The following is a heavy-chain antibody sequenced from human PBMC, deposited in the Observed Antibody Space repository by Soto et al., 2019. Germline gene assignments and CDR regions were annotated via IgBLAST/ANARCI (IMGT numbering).Heavy chain of an antibody. V-gene: IGHV4-39*01. CDR3: ARHYRGCSDP. Sequence: SETLSLTCTVSGGSISSNNYYWGWIRQPPGKGLEWIGTVNYSGDTYYTPSLQSRVTISVDTSKNQFSLKLSSVTAADTGGYYWARHYRGCSDPWGQGPLVTVSS. CDR2: VNYSGDT. CDR1: GGSISSNNYY. J-gene: IGHJ5*02. D-gene: IGHD1-26*01.